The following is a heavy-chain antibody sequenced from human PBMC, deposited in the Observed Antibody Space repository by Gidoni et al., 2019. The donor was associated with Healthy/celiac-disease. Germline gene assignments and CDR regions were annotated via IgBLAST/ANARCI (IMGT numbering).Heavy chain of an antibody. V-gene: IGHV3-21*01. D-gene: IGHD6-19*01. Sequence: EVQLVESGGGLVKPGWSLRLSCAASGFTFSSYSMNWVRQAPGKGLEWVSSISSSSSYIYYADSVKGRFTISRDNAKNSLYLQMNSLRAEDTAVYYCYRGQGYSSGWGPYWGQGTLVTVSS. J-gene: IGHJ4*02. CDR2: ISSSSSYI. CDR3: YRGQGYSSGWGPY. CDR1: GFTFSSYS.